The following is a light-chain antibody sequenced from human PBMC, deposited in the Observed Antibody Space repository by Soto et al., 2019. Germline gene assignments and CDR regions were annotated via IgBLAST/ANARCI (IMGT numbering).Light chain of an antibody. Sequence: DIPMTQSPSSLSASVGDRVTLTCRASQGISNYLAWYQQKPGKVPKLLIFAASTLQSGVPSRFSGSGSGTEFTLTISSLQPEDVATYYCQKYNSAPWTFGQGTKVEIK. CDR2: AAS. CDR1: QGISNY. CDR3: QKYNSAPWT. V-gene: IGKV1-27*01. J-gene: IGKJ1*01.